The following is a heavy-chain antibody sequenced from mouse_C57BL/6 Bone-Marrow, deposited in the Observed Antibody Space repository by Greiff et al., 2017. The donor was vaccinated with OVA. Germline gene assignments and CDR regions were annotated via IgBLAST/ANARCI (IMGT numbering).Heavy chain of an antibody. V-gene: IGHV3-8*01. CDR2: ISYSGST. D-gene: IGHD1-1*01. CDR3: AISSDYYGRSAWFAY. CDR1: GYSITSDY. J-gene: IGHJ3*01. Sequence: EVMLQESGPGLAKPSQTLSLTCSVTGYSITSDYWNWIRKFPGNKLEYMGYISYSGSTYYNPSLKSRISITRDTSKNQYYLQLNSVTTEDTATYYCAISSDYYGRSAWFAYWGQGTLVTVSA.